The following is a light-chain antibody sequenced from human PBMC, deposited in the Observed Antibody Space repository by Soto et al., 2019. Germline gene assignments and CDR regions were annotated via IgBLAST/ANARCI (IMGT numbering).Light chain of an antibody. Sequence: DIQMTQSPASLSASVGDRVTITCRASQSISNRLAWYQQKPGKAPKVLIYDASSLEGGVPSRFSGTGSATEFILTISSLQPDDFATYDCHHYGGVWTLGQGTKVDIK. CDR2: DAS. CDR3: HHYGGVWT. V-gene: IGKV1-5*01. J-gene: IGKJ1*01. CDR1: QSISNR.